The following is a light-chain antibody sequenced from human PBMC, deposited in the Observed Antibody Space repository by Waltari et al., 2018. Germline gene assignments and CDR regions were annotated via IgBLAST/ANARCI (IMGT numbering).Light chain of an antibody. V-gene: IGLV1-44*01. CDR2: SNN. Sequence: HSVLTQPPSASGTPGQRVTISCSGSSSNIGSNTVNWYQHLPGTAPQLLIYSNNPRPSGVPARVSGSKSGPSASLAISGLQSEDEADYYCATWDDTLHVLFGGGTKLTVL. CDR3: ATWDDTLHVL. CDR1: SSNIGSNT. J-gene: IGLJ2*01.